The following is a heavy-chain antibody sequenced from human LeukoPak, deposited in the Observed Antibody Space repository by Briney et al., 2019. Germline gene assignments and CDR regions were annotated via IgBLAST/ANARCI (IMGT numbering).Heavy chain of an antibody. V-gene: IGHV4-59*01. CDR1: GGSISSYY. CDR2: IYYSGST. CDR3: ARTNTPGVLQYFDAPFFDY. D-gene: IGHD3-9*01. Sequence: SETLSLTCTVSGGSISSYYWSWIRQPPGKGLEWIGYIYYSGSTNYNPSLKSRVTISVDTSKNQFSLKLSSVTAADTAVYYCARTNTPGVLQYFDAPFFDYWGQGTLVTVSS. J-gene: IGHJ4*02.